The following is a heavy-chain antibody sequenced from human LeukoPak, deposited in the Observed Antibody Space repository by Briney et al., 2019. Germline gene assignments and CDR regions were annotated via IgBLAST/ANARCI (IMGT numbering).Heavy chain of an antibody. CDR3: ARDGGYYYDSSGQDY. CDR2: ISSSSSTI. V-gene: IGHV3-48*01. D-gene: IGHD3-22*01. J-gene: IGHJ4*02. CDR1: GFTLSSYS. Sequence: GGSLRLSCAASGFTLSSYSMNWVRQAPGKGLEWVSYISSSSSTIYYADSVKGRFTISRDNAKNSLYLQMNSLRAEDTAVYYCARDGGYYYDSSGQDYWGQGTLVTVSS.